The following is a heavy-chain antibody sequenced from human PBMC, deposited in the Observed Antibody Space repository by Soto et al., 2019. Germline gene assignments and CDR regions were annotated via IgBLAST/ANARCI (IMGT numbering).Heavy chain of an antibody. CDR3: AKDPSTDPYYYYGMDV. D-gene: IGHD2-2*01. Sequence: QVQLVESGGGVVQPGRSLRLSCAASGFTFSSYGMHWVRQAPGKGLEWVAVISYDGSNKYYADSVKGRFTISRDNSKNTLYLQMNSLSAEDTAVYYCAKDPSTDPYYYYGMDVWGQGTTVTVSS. J-gene: IGHJ6*02. V-gene: IGHV3-30*18. CDR2: ISYDGSNK. CDR1: GFTFSSYG.